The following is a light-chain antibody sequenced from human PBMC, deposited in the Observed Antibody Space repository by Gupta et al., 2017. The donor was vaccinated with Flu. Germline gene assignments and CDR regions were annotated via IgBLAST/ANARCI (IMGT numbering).Light chain of an antibody. CDR3: LLYYSGTRV. CDR1: NGAVTSGHF. J-gene: IGLJ3*02. V-gene: IGLV7-46*01. Sequence: QAVVTQEPSLTVSPGGTVTLTSGSSNGAVTSGHFPYWFQQKPGQAPRTLIYDTTRQHSWTPARFSGSLLGGKAALTLSGAQLEDEADYYCLLYYSGTRVFGGGTKLTVL. CDR2: DTT.